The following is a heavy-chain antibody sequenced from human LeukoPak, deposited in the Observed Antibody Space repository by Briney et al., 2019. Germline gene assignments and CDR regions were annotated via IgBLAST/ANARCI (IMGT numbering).Heavy chain of an antibody. CDR1: GFTFSSYW. Sequence: GGSLRLSCAASGFTFSSYWMSWVRQAPGKGPEWVANIKQDGSEKYYVDSVKGRFTISRDNAKNSLYLQMNSLRAEDTAVYYCARVAFGSSSGVYFDYWGQGTLVTVSS. D-gene: IGHD6-6*01. V-gene: IGHV3-7*01. CDR3: ARVAFGSSSGVYFDY. J-gene: IGHJ4*02. CDR2: IKQDGSEK.